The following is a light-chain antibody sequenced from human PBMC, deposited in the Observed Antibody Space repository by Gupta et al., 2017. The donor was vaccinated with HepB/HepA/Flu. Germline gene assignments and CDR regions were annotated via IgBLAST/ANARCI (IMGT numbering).Light chain of an antibody. CDR3: QAWYSSGSYVI. J-gene: IGLJ2*01. Sequence: SHDLTQPPSMSVSPGQTTSIICSGDKLDDKFVSWYQQKPGQSPVWIIYQDKKRPSGIPEQFSGTNSGNTATLTISGTQAIDEADYYCQAWYSSGSYVIFGGGTKLTVL. CDR1: KLDDKF. V-gene: IGLV3-1*01. CDR2: QDK.